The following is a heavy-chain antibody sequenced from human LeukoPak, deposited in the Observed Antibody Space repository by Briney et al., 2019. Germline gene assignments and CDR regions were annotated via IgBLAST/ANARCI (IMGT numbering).Heavy chain of an antibody. CDR3: ARDGGGGDSSLYGMDV. J-gene: IGHJ6*02. V-gene: IGHV1-46*01. Sequence: ASVKVSCKASGYTFTSYYMHWVRQAPGQGLEWMGIINPSGGSTSYAQKFQGRVTMTRDTSTSTVYMELSSLRSEDTAVYYCARDGGGGDSSLYGMDVWGQGTTVTVSS. CDR2: INPSGGST. D-gene: IGHD3-16*01. CDR1: GYTFTSYY.